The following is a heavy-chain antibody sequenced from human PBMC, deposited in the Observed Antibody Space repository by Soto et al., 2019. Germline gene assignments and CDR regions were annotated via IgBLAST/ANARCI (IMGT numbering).Heavy chain of an antibody. CDR1: GGTFSSYA. Sequence: SVKVSCKASGGTFSSYAISWVRQAPGQGLEWMGGIIPIFGTANYAQKFQGRVTITADESTSTAYMELSSLRSEDTAVYYCAQRGAARPLYYYGMDVWGQGTTVTVS. CDR2: IIPIFGTA. D-gene: IGHD6-6*01. CDR3: AQRGAARPLYYYGMDV. J-gene: IGHJ6*02. V-gene: IGHV1-69*13.